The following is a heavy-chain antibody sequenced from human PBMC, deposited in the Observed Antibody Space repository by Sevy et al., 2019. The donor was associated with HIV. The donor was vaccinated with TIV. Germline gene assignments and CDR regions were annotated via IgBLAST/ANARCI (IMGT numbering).Heavy chain of an antibody. V-gene: IGHV1-2*02. Sequence: ASVKVSCKASGYTFTGYYMHWVRQAPGQGLEWMGWINPNSGGTNYAQKFQGRVTMTRDTSISTAYMGLSRLRSDDTAVYYCARERDSYGPGDAFDIWGQGTMVTVSS. CDR1: GYTFTGYY. J-gene: IGHJ3*02. D-gene: IGHD5-18*01. CDR2: INPNSGGT. CDR3: ARERDSYGPGDAFDI.